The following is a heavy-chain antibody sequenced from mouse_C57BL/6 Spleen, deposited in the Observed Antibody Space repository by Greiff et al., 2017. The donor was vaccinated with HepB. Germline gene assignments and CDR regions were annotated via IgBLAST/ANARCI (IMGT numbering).Heavy chain of an antibody. J-gene: IGHJ4*01. D-gene: IGHD4-1*01. V-gene: IGHV3-6*01. CDR2: ISYDGSN. CDR1: GYSITSGYY. CDR3: AREDWGYAMYY. Sequence: EVQLQQSGPGLVKPSQSLSLTCSVTGYSITSGYYWNWIRQFPGNKLEWMGYISYDGSNNYNPSLKNRISITRDTSKNQFFLKLNSVTTEDTATYYCAREDWGYAMYYWGQGTSVTVSS.